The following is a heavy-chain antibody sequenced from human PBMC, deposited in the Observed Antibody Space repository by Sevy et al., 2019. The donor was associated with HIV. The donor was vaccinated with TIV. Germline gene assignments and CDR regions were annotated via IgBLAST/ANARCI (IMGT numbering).Heavy chain of an antibody. Sequence: ASVKVSCKASGYTFTTYNIVWVRQAPGQGLEWLAWMSPYNGNKNYAQRVQGRVTKTTDTFTDTAFLELRSLEFDDTATYYGARGSTSWYDYWGQGTLVTVSS. J-gene: IGHJ4*02. V-gene: IGHV1-18*01. CDR3: ARGSTSWYDY. D-gene: IGHD2-8*01. CDR2: MSPYNGNK. CDR1: GYTFTTYN.